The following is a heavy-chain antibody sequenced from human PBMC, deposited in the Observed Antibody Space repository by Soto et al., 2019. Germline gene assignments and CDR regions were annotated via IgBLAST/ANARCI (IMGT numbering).Heavy chain of an antibody. CDR3: ARVEHPFYGAGAAVEHLLS. D-gene: IGHD3-10*01. J-gene: IGHJ1*01. CDR2: ISKSGST. Sequence: QLELQESGSGLLKPSQTLSLTCTVSDWSISSAGYSWTWVRQPPGQGLEWMGYISKSGSTHYHPSPRNLLTMSIDTSKKQFSLSLTSVIAADTAVYYCARVEHPFYGAGAAVEHLLSWGHGALVTVSS. CDR1: DWSISSAGYS. V-gene: IGHV4-30-2*01.